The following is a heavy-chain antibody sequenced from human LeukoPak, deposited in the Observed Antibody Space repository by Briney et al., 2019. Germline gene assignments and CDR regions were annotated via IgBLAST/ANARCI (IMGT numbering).Heavy chain of an antibody. V-gene: IGHV4-34*01. J-gene: IGHJ4*02. Sequence: SETLSLTCAVYGGSFSGYYWSWIRQPPGKGLEWIGEINHSGSTNYNPSLKSRVIISVDTSKNQFSLKLTSVTAADTAVYYCARGEQGGIVSSWGQGTQVTVSS. CDR1: GGSFSGYY. CDR3: ARGEQGGIVSS. D-gene: IGHD1-26*01. CDR2: INHSGST.